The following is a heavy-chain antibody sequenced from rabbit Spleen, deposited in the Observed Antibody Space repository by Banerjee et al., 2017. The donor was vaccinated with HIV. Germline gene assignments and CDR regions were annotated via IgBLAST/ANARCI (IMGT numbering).Heavy chain of an antibody. CDR3: TRDDGSGHYIDGYFNL. CDR2: IYAGSSGTT. Sequence: QEQLVESGGGLVKPGASLTLTCTASGFSFSSNHFICWVRQAPGKGLEWIACIYAGSSGTTYYKSWAKGRFTISKTSSTTVTLQMTSLTAADTATYFCTRDDGSGHYIDGYFNLWGPGTLVTVS. CDR1: GFSFSSNHF. D-gene: IGHD1-1*01. V-gene: IGHV1S45*01. J-gene: IGHJ4*01.